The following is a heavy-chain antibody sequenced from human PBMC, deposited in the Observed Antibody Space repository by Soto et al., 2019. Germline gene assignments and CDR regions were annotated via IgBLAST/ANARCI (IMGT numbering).Heavy chain of an antibody. CDR1: GCNFSRCD. CDR2: PGHNDHNT. Sequence: GGSLRLPCVVCGCNFSRCDMGWVRQAPGRGLDRVTSPGHNDHNTYNASSVQGRFSLSKNSSKNTLFPHMTGLRADYTATYYCVRYPPYDTTAPYYPGYLAYWGQGTLVTVSS. J-gene: IGHJ4*02. CDR3: VRYPPYDTTAPYYPGYLAY. D-gene: IGHD3-22*01. V-gene: IGHV3-23*01.